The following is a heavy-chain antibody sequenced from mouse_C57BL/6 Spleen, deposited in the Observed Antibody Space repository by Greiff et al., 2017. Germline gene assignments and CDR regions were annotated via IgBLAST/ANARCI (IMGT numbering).Heavy chain of an antibody. CDR3: ARAEGYYGNLYYFDY. J-gene: IGHJ2*01. V-gene: IGHV1-42*01. CDR1: GYSFTGYY. Sequence: VQLQQSGPELVKPGASVKISCKASGYSFTGYYMNWVKQSPEKSLEWIGEINPSTGGTTYNQKFKAKATLTVDKSSSTAYMQLKSLTSEDSAVYYCARAEGYYGNLYYFDYWGQGTTLTVSS. D-gene: IGHD2-1*01. CDR2: INPSTGGT.